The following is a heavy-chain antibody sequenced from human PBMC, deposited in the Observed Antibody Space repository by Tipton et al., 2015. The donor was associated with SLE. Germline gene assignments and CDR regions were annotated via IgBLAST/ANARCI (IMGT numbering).Heavy chain of an antibody. J-gene: IGHJ4*02. D-gene: IGHD3-3*01. CDR3: ARPKDLTIFGVAPDY. CDR1: GFTFSSYA. V-gene: IGHV3-7*01. Sequence: SLRLSCAASGFTFSSYAMSWVRQAPGKGLEWVANIKQDGSEKYYVDSVKGRFTISRDNAKNSLYLQMNSLRAEDTAVYYCARPKDLTIFGVAPDYWGQGTLVTVSS. CDR2: IKQDGSEK.